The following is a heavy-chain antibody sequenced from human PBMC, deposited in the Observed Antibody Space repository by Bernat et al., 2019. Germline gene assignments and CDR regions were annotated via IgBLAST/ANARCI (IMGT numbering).Heavy chain of an antibody. CDR3: ARDRGKSESYWDAFDC. CDR2: IYSGGST. D-gene: IGHD1-26*01. CDR1: GFTVSSNY. J-gene: IGHJ3*01. Sequence: VQLVESGGGLIQPGGSLRLSCAASGFTVSSNYINWVRQAPGKGLEWVSVIYSGGSTYYADSVKGRFTSSRDNSRNTVYLQMNNLRAEDTAVYYCARDRGKSESYWDAFDCWGQGTMVTVSS. V-gene: IGHV3-53*01.